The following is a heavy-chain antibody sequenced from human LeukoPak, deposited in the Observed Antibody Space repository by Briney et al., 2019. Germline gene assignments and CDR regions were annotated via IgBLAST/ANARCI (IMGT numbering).Heavy chain of an antibody. J-gene: IGHJ6*03. D-gene: IGHD6-19*01. CDR1: GFTFSAYN. Sequence: PGGSLRLSCAASGFTFSAYNTNWVRRTPGKGLEWVSSITTSSTYMFYADSVRGRFTISRDNAENSLYLQMNSLRDEDTAVYYCARDPYSGGYGAYYYYYMDVWGKGTTVTVSS. CDR2: ITTSSTYM. V-gene: IGHV3-21*01. CDR3: ARDPYSGGYGAYYYYYMDV.